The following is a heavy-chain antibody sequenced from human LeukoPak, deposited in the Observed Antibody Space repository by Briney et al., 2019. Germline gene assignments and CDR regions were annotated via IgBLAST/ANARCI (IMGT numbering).Heavy chain of an antibody. CDR3: ATEADGSLTV. V-gene: IGHV1-24*01. D-gene: IGHD3-10*01. Sequence: ASVKVSCKVSGNTLTELSMHWVRQVPGKGLEWMGGFDPEHGETIYAQKFQGRVTMTEDTSTDTASMELSTLKSEDTAVYYCATEADGSLTVWGKGTMVTVSS. CDR2: FDPEHGET. CDR1: GNTLTELS. J-gene: IGHJ6*04.